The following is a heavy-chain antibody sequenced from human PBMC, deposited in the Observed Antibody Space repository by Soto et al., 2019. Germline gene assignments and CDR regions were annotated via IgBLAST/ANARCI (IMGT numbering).Heavy chain of an antibody. V-gene: IGHV3-30*18. CDR1: GFTLSNYG. D-gene: IGHD3-22*01. J-gene: IGHJ4*02. CDR3: AKETPLKRRYYDTRGYYYFDY. CDR2: ISFDGSNE. Sequence: GGSLRLSCAASGFTLSNYGMNWVRQAPGKGLEWVAVISFDGSNEYYADSVKGRFTISRDNSKNTLYLQMNSLGTEDTAVYYCAKETPLKRRYYDTRGYYYFDYWGQGTLVTVSS.